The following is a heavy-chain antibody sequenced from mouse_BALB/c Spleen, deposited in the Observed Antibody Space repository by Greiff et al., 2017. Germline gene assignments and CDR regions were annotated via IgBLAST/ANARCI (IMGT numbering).Heavy chain of an antibody. D-gene: IGHD2-10*01. CDR1: GYTFSSYW. V-gene: IGHV1-9*01. CDR2: ILPGSGST. CDR3: ASYYGNSRFDY. Sequence: VQLVESGAELMKPGASVKISCKATGYTFSSYWIEWVKQRPGHGLEWIGEILPGSGSTNYNEKFKGKATFTADTSSNTAYMQLSSLTSEDSAVYYCASYYGNSRFDYWGQGTLVTVSA. J-gene: IGHJ3*01.